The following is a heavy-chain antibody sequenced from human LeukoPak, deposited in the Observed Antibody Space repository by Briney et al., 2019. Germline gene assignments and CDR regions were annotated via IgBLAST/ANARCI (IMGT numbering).Heavy chain of an antibody. Sequence: PGGSLRLSCAASGFTFSSYAMSWVRQAPGKGLEWVSVIYSGGSTYYADSVKGRFTISRDNSKNTLYLQMNSLRAEDTAVYYCARGPHYFDYWGQGTLVTVSS. V-gene: IGHV3-66*01. CDR2: IYSGGST. J-gene: IGHJ4*02. CDR3: ARGPHYFDY. CDR1: GFTFSSYA.